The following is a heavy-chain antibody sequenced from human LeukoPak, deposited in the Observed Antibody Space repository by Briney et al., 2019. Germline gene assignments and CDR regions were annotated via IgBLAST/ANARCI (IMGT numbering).Heavy chain of an antibody. Sequence: KVSCKASGYTFTSYWIAWVRQMPGKGLEWMGIIYPGGSETRYSPSFQGQVTISADKSVSTAYLQWSSLKTSDTAIYYCARLHSYYFDFWGQGTLVTVSS. CDR2: IYPGGSET. CDR1: GYTFTSYW. J-gene: IGHJ4*02. CDR3: ARLHSYYFDF. V-gene: IGHV5-51*01. D-gene: IGHD3-3*02.